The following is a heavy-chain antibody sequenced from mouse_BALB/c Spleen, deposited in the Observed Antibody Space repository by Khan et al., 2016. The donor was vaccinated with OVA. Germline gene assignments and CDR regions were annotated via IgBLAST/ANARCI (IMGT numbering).Heavy chain of an antibody. CDR1: GYTFTSYD. V-gene: IGHV1S56*01. CDR2: IFPGDDST. Sequence: QVQLKQSGAELVKPGASVKLSCKASGYTFTSYDINWVRQRPEQGLEWIGWIFPGDDSTKYNEKFKGKATLTSDKSSSTAYMQLSRLTSEDSAVYFYARHYSGGIPYWYFDVWGAGTTVTVSS. J-gene: IGHJ1*01. CDR3: ARHYSGGIPYWYFDV. D-gene: IGHD1-1*01.